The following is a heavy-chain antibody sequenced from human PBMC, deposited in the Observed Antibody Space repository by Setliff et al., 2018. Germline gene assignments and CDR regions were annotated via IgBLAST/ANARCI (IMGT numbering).Heavy chain of an antibody. D-gene: IGHD6-19*01. CDR1: GDSMNSGVYY. CDR3: ATSEFCSAGSCYSFDD. V-gene: IGHV4-39*07. Sequence: SETLSLTCTVSGDSMNSGVYYWAWIRQPPGKGLEWIGRIYSGGTTYYNPSLRSRVTMSVDTAKNRFSLNLTSVTAADTAVYYCATSEFCSAGSCYSFDDWGQGALVTVSS. J-gene: IGHJ4*02. CDR2: IYSGGTT.